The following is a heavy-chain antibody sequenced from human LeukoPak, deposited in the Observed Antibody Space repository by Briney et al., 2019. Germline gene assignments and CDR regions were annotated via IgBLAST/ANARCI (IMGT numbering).Heavy chain of an antibody. V-gene: IGHV4-34*01. CDR1: GGSFSGYY. J-gene: IGHJ4*02. CDR3: AKDLGRTVTSGY. CDR2: INHSGST. Sequence: SETLSLTCAVYGGSFSGYYWSWIRQPPGKGLEWIGEINHSGSTNYNPSLKSRVTILVDKSKNQFSLRLNSVTAADTAVYYCAKDLGRTVTSGYWGQGTPVTVSS. D-gene: IGHD4-17*01.